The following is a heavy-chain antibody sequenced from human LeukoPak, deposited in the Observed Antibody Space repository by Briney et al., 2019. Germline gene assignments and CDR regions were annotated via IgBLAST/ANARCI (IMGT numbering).Heavy chain of an antibody. CDR3: ARYLITMVRGRQLDPVDAFDI. J-gene: IGHJ3*02. CDR1: GYTFTSYA. V-gene: IGHV1-3*01. Sequence: GASVKVSCKASGYTFTSYAMHWVRQAPGQRLEWMGWINAGNGNTKYSQKFQGRVTITRDTSASTAYMELSSLRSEDTAVYYCARYLITMVRGRQLDPVDAFDIWGQGTMVTVSS. CDR2: INAGNGNT. D-gene: IGHD3-10*01.